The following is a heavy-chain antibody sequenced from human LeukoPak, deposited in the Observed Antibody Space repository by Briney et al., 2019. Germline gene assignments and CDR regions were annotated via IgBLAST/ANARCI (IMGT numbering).Heavy chain of an antibody. D-gene: IGHD4-17*01. CDR3: ARGDYGDYSSVVWFDP. CDR2: MNPNSGNT. Sequence: ASVKVSCKASGYTFTSYDINWVRQATGQGLEWMGWMNPNSGNTGYAQKFQGRVTMTRNTSISTAYMELSSLRSEDTVVYYCARGDYGDYSSVVWFDPWGQGTLVTVSS. V-gene: IGHV1-8*01. CDR1: GYTFTSYD. J-gene: IGHJ5*02.